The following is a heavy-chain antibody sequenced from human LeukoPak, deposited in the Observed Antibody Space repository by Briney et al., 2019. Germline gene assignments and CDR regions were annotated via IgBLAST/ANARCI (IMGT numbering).Heavy chain of an antibody. V-gene: IGHV3-23*01. CDR1: GFTFSSYA. CDR3: AKDREGTIADYFDY. J-gene: IGHJ4*02. D-gene: IGHD1-7*01. Sequence: PGGSLRVSCAASGFTFSSYAMSWVRQAPGKGLEWVSSISGSGGSTYYADSVKGRFTISRDNSKNTLYLQMNSLRGEDTAVYYCAKDREGTIADYFDYWGQGTMVTVSS. CDR2: ISGSGGST.